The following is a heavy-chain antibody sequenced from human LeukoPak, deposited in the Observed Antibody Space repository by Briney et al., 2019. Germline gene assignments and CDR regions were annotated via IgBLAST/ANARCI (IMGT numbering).Heavy chain of an antibody. V-gene: IGHV4-34*01. CDR2: INHSGST. CDR1: GGSFSGYY. Sequence: SETLSLTCAVYGGSFSGYYWSWIRQPPGKGLEWIGEINHSGSTNYNPSLKSRVTISVDTSKNQFSLKLSSVTAADTAVYYCARVVVTVDFDYWGQGTLVTVSS. CDR3: ARVVVTVDFDY. D-gene: IGHD2-15*01. J-gene: IGHJ4*02.